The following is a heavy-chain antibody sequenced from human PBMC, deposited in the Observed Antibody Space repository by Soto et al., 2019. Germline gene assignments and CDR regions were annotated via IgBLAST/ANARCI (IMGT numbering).Heavy chain of an antibody. V-gene: IGHV3-23*01. CDR3: AKAQDYYFDSGTYNWFDP. D-gene: IGHD3-22*01. CDR2: VSGAGLIT. Sequence: EVQLLESGGGLVQPGGSLRLSCAGSEFTFSNYAMSWVRQAPGKGLEWVSSVSGAGLITYYADSVRGRFTISRDNSRNTLYLQIDSLRAEDTGDYYCAKAQDYYFDSGTYNWFDPWGHGTLVTVSS. J-gene: IGHJ5*02. CDR1: EFTFSNYA.